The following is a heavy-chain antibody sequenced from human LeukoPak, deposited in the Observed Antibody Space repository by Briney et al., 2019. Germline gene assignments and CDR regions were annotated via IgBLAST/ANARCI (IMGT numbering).Heavy chain of an antibody. D-gene: IGHD3-3*01. CDR2: INPNSGGT. CDR3: ARGQSSSGYYDFWSGYYLVDY. V-gene: IGHV1-2*02. CDR1: GYTFTGYY. Sequence: VASVKVSCKASGYTFTGYYMHWVRQAPGQGLEWMGWINPNSGGTNYAQKFQGRVTMTRDTSISTAYMELSSLRSEDTAVYYCARGQSSSGYYDFWSGYYLVDYWGQGTLVTVSS. J-gene: IGHJ4*02.